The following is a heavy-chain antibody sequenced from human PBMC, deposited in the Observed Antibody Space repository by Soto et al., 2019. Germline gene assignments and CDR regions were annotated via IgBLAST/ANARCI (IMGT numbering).Heavy chain of an antibody. CDR2: IYPGDSDT. J-gene: IGHJ6*02. V-gene: IGHV5-51*01. CDR1: GYSFTSYW. CDR3: ARHADAGYSGSYYYYYYGMDV. D-gene: IGHD1-26*01. Sequence: GESLKISCKGSGYSFTSYWIGWVRQMPGKGLEWMGIIYPGDSDTRYSPTFQGQVTISADKSISTGYLQWSSLKASDTAMYDCARHADAGYSGSYYYYYYGMDVWGQGTTVTVFS.